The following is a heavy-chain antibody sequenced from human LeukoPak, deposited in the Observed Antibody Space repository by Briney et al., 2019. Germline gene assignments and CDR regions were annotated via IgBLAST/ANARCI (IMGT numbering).Heavy chain of an antibody. J-gene: IGHJ5*02. Sequence: GGSLRLSCAASGFTFSSYGMHWVRQAPGKGLEWAAVISYDGSNKYYADSVKGRFTISRDNSKNTLYLQMNSLRAEDTAVYYCAKEFYDFWSGYYRGPSWFDPWGQGTLVTVSS. CDR2: ISYDGSNK. D-gene: IGHD3-3*01. CDR3: AKEFYDFWSGYYRGPSWFDP. V-gene: IGHV3-30*18. CDR1: GFTFSSYG.